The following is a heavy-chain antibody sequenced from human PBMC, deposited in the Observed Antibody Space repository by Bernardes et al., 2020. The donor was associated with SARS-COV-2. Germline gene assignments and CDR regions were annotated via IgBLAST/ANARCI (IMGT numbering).Heavy chain of an antibody. V-gene: IGHV3-15*01. D-gene: IGHD2-8*02. Sequence: GGSLRLSCVASGFTFSKAWMSWVRQAPGKGLEWVGRIRSEIDGGTTDYAAPVKGRFTISRDDSGVTLYLQMNSRRSDDTGVYYCTRDPYCPGAPCYPRMDVRGQGTTGTVSS. J-gene: IGHJ6*02. CDR3: TRDPYCPGAPCYPRMDV. CDR2: IRSEIDGGTT. CDR1: GFTFSKAW.